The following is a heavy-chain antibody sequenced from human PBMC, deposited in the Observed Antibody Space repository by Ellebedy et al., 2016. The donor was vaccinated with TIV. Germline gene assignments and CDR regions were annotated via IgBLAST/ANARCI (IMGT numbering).Heavy chain of an antibody. CDR2: IRYDGSNK. V-gene: IGHV3-30*02. J-gene: IGHJ4*02. CDR1: GFTFTGFS. Sequence: GESLKISCAASGFTFTGFSMNWVRQAPGKGLEWVAFIRYDGSNKDYADSVKGRFTISRDNAENSLYLQMNSLRAEDTAVYYCARDRGGGTSLLDYWGQGTLVTVSS. CDR3: ARDRGGGTSLLDY. D-gene: IGHD4-23*01.